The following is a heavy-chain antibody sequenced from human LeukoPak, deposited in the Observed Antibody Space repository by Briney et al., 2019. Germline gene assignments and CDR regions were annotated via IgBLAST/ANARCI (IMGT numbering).Heavy chain of an antibody. J-gene: IGHJ4*02. CDR1: GFTFNSYP. CDR3: GKDQSSQWLVAPADY. CDR2: ISRNGGST. D-gene: IGHD6-19*01. Sequence: GGSLRLSCSASGFTFNSYPVHWVRQAPGKGLEYVSGISRNGGSTYYADSVKGRFTISRDNSKNTLYLQMNSLRADDTAVYYCGKDQSSQWLVAPADYWGQGTLVTVSS. V-gene: IGHV3-64*04.